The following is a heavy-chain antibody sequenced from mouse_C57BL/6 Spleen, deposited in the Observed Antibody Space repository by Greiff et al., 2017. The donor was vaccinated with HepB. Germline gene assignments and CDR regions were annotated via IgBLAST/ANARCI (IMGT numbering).Heavy chain of an antibody. V-gene: IGHV5-6*01. CDR3: ARDFDY. Sequence: EVHLVESGGDLVKPGGSLKISCAASGFTFSSYGMSWVRQTPDKRLEWVATISSGGSYTYYPDSVKGRFTISRDNAKNTLYLQMSSLKSEDTAMYYCARDFDYWGQGTTLTVSS. CDR2: ISSGGSYT. J-gene: IGHJ2*01. CDR1: GFTFSSYG.